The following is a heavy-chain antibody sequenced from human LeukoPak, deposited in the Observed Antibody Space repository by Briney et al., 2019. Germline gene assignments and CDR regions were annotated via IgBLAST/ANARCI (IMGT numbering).Heavy chain of an antibody. D-gene: IGHD3-3*01. CDR2: IYWDDDK. J-gene: IGHJ3*02. CDR3: AHRRAVSGFLEWLFDAFDI. V-gene: IGHV2-5*02. Sequence: ESGPTLVKPTQTLTLTCTFSGFSLSTSGVGVGWIRQPPGKALEWLALIYWDDDKRYSPSLKSRLTITKDTSKNQVVLTMTNMDPVDTATYYCAHRRAVSGFLEWLFDAFDIWGQGTVVTVSS. CDR1: GFSLSTSGVG.